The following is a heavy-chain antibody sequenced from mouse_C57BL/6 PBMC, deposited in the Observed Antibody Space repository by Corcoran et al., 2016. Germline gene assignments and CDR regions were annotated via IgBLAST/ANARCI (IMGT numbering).Heavy chain of an antibody. J-gene: IGHJ4*01. CDR1: GYTFTTYG. V-gene: IGHV9-3*01. CDR2: INTYSGVP. CDR3: AREDYGSSPFYAMDY. Sequence: QIQLVQSGPELKKPGETVKISCKASGYTFTTYGMSWVKQAPGKGLKWMGWINTYSGVPTYADDFKGRFAFSLETSASTAYLQINNLKNEDTATYLCAREDYGSSPFYAMDYWGQGTSVTVSS. D-gene: IGHD1-1*01.